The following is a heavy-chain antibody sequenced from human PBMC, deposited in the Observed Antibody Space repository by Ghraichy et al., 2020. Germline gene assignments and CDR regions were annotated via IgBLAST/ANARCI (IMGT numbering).Heavy chain of an antibody. CDR1: GFTFSSYD. CDR2: ICYDDGRDK. D-gene: IGHD2-15*01. J-gene: IGHJ3*01. Sequence: GGSLRLSCAASGFTFSSYDMHWVRQVPGKGLEWVAFICYDDGRDKYYADSVKGRFTISRDNSKNTLYLQMSSLRADDTAVYYCAAEVRCSGGTCYHAFDFWGQGTMGTVSS. CDR3: AAEVRCSGGTCYHAFDF. V-gene: IGHV3-30*02.